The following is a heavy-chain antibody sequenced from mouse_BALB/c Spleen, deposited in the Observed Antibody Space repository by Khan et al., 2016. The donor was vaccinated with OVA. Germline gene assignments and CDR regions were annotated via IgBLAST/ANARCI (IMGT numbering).Heavy chain of an antibody. Sequence: QVQLKQSGPGLVAPSQSLSLTCTVSGFSLTSYGVNWVRQPPGKGLELLGVIWADGSTNYNSALMYRLSISEDNSKSQVFLKMNSLQTDDTAIYYGATIYYGKRYEAMDYWGQGTSVTVSS. CDR2: IWADGST. J-gene: IGHJ4*01. V-gene: IGHV2-9*02. CDR3: ATIYYGKRYEAMDY. D-gene: IGHD2-1*01. CDR1: GFSLTSYG.